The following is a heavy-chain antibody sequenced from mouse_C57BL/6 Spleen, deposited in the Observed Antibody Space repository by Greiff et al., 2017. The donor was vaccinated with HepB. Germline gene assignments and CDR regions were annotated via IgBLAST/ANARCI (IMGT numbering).Heavy chain of an antibody. V-gene: IGHV1-61*01. CDR3: ARGWFFPLYAMDY. Sequence: QVQLQQPGAELVRPGSSVKLSCKASGYTFTSYWMDWVKQRPGQGLEWIGNIYPSDSETHYNQKFKDKATLTVDKSSSTAYMQLSSLTSEDSAVYYCARGWFFPLYAMDYWGQGTSVTVSS. CDR2: IYPSDSET. J-gene: IGHJ4*01. D-gene: IGHD1-1*02. CDR1: GYTFTSYW.